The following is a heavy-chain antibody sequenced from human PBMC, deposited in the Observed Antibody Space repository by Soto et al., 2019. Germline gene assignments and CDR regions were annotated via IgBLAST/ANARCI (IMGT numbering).Heavy chain of an antibody. CDR2: ISGSGGST. Sequence: EVQLLESGGGLVQPGGSLRLSCAASGFTFSSYAMSWVRQAPGKGLEWVSAISGSGGSTYYADSVKGRFTISRDNSKNTLYLQMNSLRAEDTAVYYCANVEGIWFGELLRYYYYGMDVWGQGTTVTVS. V-gene: IGHV3-23*01. CDR1: GFTFSSYA. D-gene: IGHD3-10*01. J-gene: IGHJ6*02. CDR3: ANVEGIWFGELLRYYYYGMDV.